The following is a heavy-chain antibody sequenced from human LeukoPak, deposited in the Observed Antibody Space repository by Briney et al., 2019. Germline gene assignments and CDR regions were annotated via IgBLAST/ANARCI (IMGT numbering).Heavy chain of an antibody. Sequence: GGSLRLSCAASGFSFSTYGMSWVRQAPGKGLEWVANIKQDGSEKYYVDSVKGRFTISRDNAKNSLYLQMNSLRAEDTAVYYCAKDDYSSGWDWGQGTLVTVSS. CDR2: IKQDGSEK. V-gene: IGHV3-7*03. J-gene: IGHJ4*02. D-gene: IGHD6-19*01. CDR3: AKDDYSSGWD. CDR1: GFSFSTYG.